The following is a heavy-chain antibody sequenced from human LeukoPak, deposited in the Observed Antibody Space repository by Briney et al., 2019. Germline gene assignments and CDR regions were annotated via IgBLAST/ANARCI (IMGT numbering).Heavy chain of an antibody. V-gene: IGHV3-23*01. CDR1: GFTFSNYA. CDR3: AKVGRLYYDFWSGPFDY. Sequence: GGSLRLSCAASGFTFSNYAMTWVRQAPGKGLEWVSGISGSGSSTYYADSVKGRFTISRDNSKNTLYLQMNSLGAEDTAVYYCAKVGRLYYDFWSGPFDYWGQGTLVTVSS. CDR2: ISGSGSST. J-gene: IGHJ4*02. D-gene: IGHD3-3*01.